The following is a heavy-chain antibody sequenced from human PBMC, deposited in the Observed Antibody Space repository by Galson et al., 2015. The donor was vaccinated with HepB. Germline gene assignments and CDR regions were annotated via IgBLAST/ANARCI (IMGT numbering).Heavy chain of an antibody. CDR2: ISSNGGST. D-gene: IGHD3-22*01. Sequence: SLRLSCAASGFTFSSYAMHWVRQAPGKGLEYVSAISSNGGSTYYADSVKGRFTISRDNSKNTLYLQMSSLRAEDTAVCYCVPSYYYDSSGYSSVIDYWGQGTLVTVSS. J-gene: IGHJ4*02. CDR3: VPSYYYDSSGYSSVIDY. CDR1: GFTFSSYA. V-gene: IGHV3-64D*06.